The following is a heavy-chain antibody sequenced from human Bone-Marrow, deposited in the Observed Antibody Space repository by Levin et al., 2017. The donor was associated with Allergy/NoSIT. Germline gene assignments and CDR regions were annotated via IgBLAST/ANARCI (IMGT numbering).Heavy chain of an antibody. D-gene: IGHD5-24*01. CDR3: AREGFTAAYKE. CDR2: IHPADGKT. Sequence: ASVKVSCKASGYSFTSYAIHWVRQAPGQRPEWMGWIHPADGKTQYSHYFQDRVTFTRDISTTTAYMELHRLRSEDTAIYYCAREGFTAAYKEWGQGTLVIVSS. V-gene: IGHV1-3*01. J-gene: IGHJ4*02. CDR1: GYSFTSYA.